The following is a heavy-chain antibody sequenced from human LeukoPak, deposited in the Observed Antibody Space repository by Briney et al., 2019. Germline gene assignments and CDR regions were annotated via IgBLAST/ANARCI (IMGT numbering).Heavy chain of an antibody. D-gene: IGHD2-2*01. CDR3: VVVPAATYYFDY. CDR2: INPSGGST. J-gene: IGHJ4*02. Sequence: ASVKVSCKASGYTFTDYYMHWVRQAPGQGLEWMGIINPSGGSTSYAQKFQGRVTMTRDTSTSTVYMELSSLRSEDTAVYYCVVVPAATYYFDYWGQGTLVTVSS. CDR1: GYTFTDYY. V-gene: IGHV1-46*01.